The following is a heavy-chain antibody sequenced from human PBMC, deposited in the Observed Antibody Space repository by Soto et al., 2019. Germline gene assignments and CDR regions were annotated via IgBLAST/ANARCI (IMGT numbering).Heavy chain of an antibody. D-gene: IGHD6-19*01. CDR2: IWYDGGNK. J-gene: IGHJ4*02. V-gene: IGHV3-33*01. Sequence: QVQLVESGGGGVQPGRSLRLSCAASGFNFSSYVMHWVRQAPGKGLEWVAVIWYDGGNKYYADSVKGRFTISRDNSKNTLYLQMNSLRAEDTAVYYCARDGQWLPRDGLRCSYYFDYLGQGTLVTVS. CDR3: ARDGQWLPRDGLRCSYYFDY. CDR1: GFNFSSYV.